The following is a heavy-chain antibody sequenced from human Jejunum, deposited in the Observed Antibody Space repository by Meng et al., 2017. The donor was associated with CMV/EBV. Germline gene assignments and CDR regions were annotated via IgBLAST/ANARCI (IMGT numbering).Heavy chain of an antibody. CDR1: GFTFSSYE. CDR3: VRGGSSGTLKYFDY. Sequence: GFTFSSYEMNWVRQIPGQGLEWISYISASTSAIYYAASVKGRFTISRDNVKNSLYLLMESLRADDTAIYYCVRGGSSGTLKYFDYWGQGALVTVSS. J-gene: IGHJ4*02. D-gene: IGHD3-3*01. CDR2: ISASTSAI. V-gene: IGHV3-48*03.